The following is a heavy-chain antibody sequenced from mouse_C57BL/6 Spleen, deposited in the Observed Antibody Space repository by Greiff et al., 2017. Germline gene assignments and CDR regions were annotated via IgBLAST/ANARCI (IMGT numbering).Heavy chain of an antibody. V-gene: IGHV1-55*01. CDR3: AFYDYDEGDY. Sequence: QVHVKQSGAELVKPGASVKMSCKASGYTFTSYWITWVKHRPGQGLEWIGDIYPGSGSTNYNEKFKSKATLTVDTSSSTAYMQLSSLTSEDSAVYYCAFYDYDEGDYWGQGTTLTVSA. CDR1: GYTFTSYW. J-gene: IGHJ2*01. CDR2: IYPGSGST. D-gene: IGHD2-4*01.